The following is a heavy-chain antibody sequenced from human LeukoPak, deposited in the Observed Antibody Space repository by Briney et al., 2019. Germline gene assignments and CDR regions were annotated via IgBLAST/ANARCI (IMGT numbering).Heavy chain of an antibody. J-gene: IGHJ1*01. D-gene: IGHD5-24*01. CDR1: GYSFDDYG. CDR3: VRLGRDGYTYGAAY. CDR2: INWNGGST. V-gene: IGHV3-20*04. Sequence: GGSLRLSCAGSGYSFDDYGMRWVRQAPGKGLEWVAGINWNGGSTGYAASVKGRCTISRDNAKIALYLEMNSLRAEDTAFYYCVRLGRDGYTYGAAYWGLGTLVTVSS.